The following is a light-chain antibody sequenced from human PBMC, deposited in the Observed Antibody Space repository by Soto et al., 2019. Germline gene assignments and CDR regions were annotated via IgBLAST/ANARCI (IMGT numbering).Light chain of an antibody. CDR2: DAS. V-gene: IGKV3-11*01. CDR3: QQRSNWPLT. CDR1: QSVRSY. J-gene: IGKJ4*01. Sequence: LTQSAATMSLSPGGRATLSCRSSQSVRSYLAWYQQKPGQAPRLLIYDASNRATGIPARFSGSGSETDFTLTISSLEPEDFAVYYCQQRSNWPLTFGGGTKVDIK.